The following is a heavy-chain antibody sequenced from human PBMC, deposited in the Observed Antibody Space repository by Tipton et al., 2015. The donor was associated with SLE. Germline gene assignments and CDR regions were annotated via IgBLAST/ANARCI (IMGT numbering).Heavy chain of an antibody. CDR1: GYSISSGYY. CDR2: IYHSGST. Sequence: TLSLTCAVSGYSISSGYYWGWIRQPPGKGLEWIGSIYHSGSTYYNPSLKSRVTISVDTSKNQFSLKLSFVTAADTAVYYCARQDYDSSGYYLQDFDYWGQGTLVTVSS. V-gene: IGHV4-38-2*01. D-gene: IGHD3-22*01. J-gene: IGHJ4*02. CDR3: ARQDYDSSGYYLQDFDY.